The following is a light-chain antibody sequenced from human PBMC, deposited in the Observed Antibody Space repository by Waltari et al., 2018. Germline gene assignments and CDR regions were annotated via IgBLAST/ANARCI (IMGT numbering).Light chain of an antibody. CDR2: AAS. V-gene: IGKV1-39*01. Sequence: DIQMTQSPSSLSASVGDRVTITCRASQTISSYLNWYQQKPGKAPKLLIYAASSLQSGAPARFSGSGSGTDFTLTISSLQPEDFATYYCQQSYSTPLTFGGGTKVEIK. J-gene: IGKJ4*01. CDR3: QQSYSTPLT. CDR1: QTISSY.